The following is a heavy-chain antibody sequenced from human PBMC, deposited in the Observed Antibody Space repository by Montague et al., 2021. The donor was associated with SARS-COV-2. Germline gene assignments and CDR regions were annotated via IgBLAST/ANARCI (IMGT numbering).Heavy chain of an antibody. CDR2: ISSSGATI. Sequence: XLRLSCAASGFDFFNFDMAWVRQAPGRGLEWISDISSSGATILYADSLKGRFTISRDNIQKSLYLQMNSLRAEDTAVYYCATNKYCTLHDCLHGRHYFDHWGQGTLVTVSS. D-gene: IGHD2-8*01. J-gene: IGHJ4*02. V-gene: IGHV3-48*03. CDR1: GFDFFNFD. CDR3: ATNKYCTLHDCLHGRHYFDH.